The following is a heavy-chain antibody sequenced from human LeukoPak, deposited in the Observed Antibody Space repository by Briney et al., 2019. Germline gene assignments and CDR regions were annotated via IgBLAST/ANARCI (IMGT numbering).Heavy chain of an antibody. CDR3: ARTASGLFDL. D-gene: IGHD3-10*01. CDR1: GFNTSTYW. V-gene: IGHV3-7*01. J-gene: IGHJ3*01. CDR2: INPPGSGK. Sequence: PGGSLRLSCAASGFNTSTYWMSWVRQTPGKGLEWVANINPPGSGKYHVDSVKGRFTISRDNAKNSLYLQMDSLRPDDTAVYYCARTASGLFDLWGQGTLVVVSS.